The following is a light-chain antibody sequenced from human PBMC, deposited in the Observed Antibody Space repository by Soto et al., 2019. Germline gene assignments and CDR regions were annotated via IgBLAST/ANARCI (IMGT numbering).Light chain of an antibody. CDR3: LQAAQSPLT. V-gene: IGKV2-28*01. J-gene: IGKJ5*01. CDR1: QSLLQSNGNNH. CDR2: LAS. Sequence: DIVLTQSPLSLPVNPGEPASISCRSSQSLLQSNGNNHVDWYLQRPGQSPQLLLYLASSRASGVPDRFSGSGSGTEFSLEISRVEAEDVGVYYCLQAAQSPLTFGQGTRLEIK.